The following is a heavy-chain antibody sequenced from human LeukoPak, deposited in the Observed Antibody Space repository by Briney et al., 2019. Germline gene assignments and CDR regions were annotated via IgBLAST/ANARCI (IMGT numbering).Heavy chain of an antibody. D-gene: IGHD3-10*01. CDR3: ARRSSPDYYNSGTYYLFDY. Sequence: GGSLRLSCTASGFTFSSYGMHWVRQAPGKGLEWVSYISSSNSAIYYADSVRGRFTISRDNAKNSLYLQMNSLRAEDMAVYYCARRSSPDYYNSGTYYLFDYWGQGTLVTVSS. CDR2: ISSSNSAI. V-gene: IGHV3-48*01. J-gene: IGHJ4*02. CDR1: GFTFSSYG.